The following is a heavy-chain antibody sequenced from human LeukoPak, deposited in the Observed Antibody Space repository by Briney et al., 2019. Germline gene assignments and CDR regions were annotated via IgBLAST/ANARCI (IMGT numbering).Heavy chain of an antibody. Sequence: GESLKISWKGSGYGFTSYWIGWVRQMPGKGLEWMGIIYPGDSDTRYSPSFQGQVTISADKSISTAYLQWSSLKASDTAMYYCARHWGAAAGIGVFWFDPWGQGTLVTFSS. CDR1: GYGFTSYW. CDR2: IYPGDSDT. J-gene: IGHJ5*02. V-gene: IGHV5-51*01. D-gene: IGHD6-13*01. CDR3: ARHWGAAAGIGVFWFDP.